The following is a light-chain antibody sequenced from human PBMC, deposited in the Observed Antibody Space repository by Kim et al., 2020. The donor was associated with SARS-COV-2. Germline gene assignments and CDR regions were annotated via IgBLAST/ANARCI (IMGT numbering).Light chain of an antibody. CDR2: LNSDGSH. V-gene: IGLV4-69*01. Sequence: AAVKVTCTVRSGHGSYPIAWHQQHPEKGPRYLMKLNSDGSHNKGDGIPGRFSGSSSGAGRYLTISSLQSDDEADYYCQTWGTGIWVFGGGTQLTVL. J-gene: IGLJ3*02. CDR1: SGHGSYP. CDR3: QTWGTGIWV.